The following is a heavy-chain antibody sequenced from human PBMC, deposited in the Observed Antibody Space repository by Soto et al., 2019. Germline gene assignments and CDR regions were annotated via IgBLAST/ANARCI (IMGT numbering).Heavy chain of an antibody. J-gene: IGHJ3*02. D-gene: IGHD6-13*01. CDR3: ARDVSPGSSSLYREAFDI. CDR2: IKGDGSQM. V-gene: IGHV3-7*05. CDR1: ESTFSYYW. Sequence: EMQLVESGGGLVQPGGSLRLSCAASESTFSYYWMTWVRQAPGKGLEWVANIKGDGSQMSYLDDVRGRFTISRDNAKNSLYLQMNNLRAEDTALYYCARDVSPGSSSLYREAFDIWGQGTMVTVSS.